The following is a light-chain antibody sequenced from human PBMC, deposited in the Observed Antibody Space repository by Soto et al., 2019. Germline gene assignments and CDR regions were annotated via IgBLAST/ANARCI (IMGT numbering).Light chain of an antibody. V-gene: IGLV2-14*03. CDR1: SSDVAEYKY. CDR2: DVS. Sequence: QAGLAQPACVAGSPGQSITISCTETSSDVAEYKYGSWYQQHPGKAPKLIIYDVSNRPSGVSNRFSGSKSGSTASLTISGLQAEDEADYYCSAYTTSIALYVFGAGTKVTVL. J-gene: IGLJ1*01. CDR3: SAYTTSIALYV.